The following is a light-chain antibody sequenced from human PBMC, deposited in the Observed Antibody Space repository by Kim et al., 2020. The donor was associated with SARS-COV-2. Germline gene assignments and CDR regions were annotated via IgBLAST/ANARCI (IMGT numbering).Light chain of an antibody. Sequence: SVSPGQTASITCSGDKLGDKYACWYQQKPGQSPVLVIYQDSKRPSGIPERFSGSNSGNTATLTISGTQAVDEADYYCQAWDSSTVVFGGGTQLTV. CDR3: QAWDSSTVV. J-gene: IGLJ2*01. V-gene: IGLV3-1*01. CDR1: KLGDKY. CDR2: QDS.